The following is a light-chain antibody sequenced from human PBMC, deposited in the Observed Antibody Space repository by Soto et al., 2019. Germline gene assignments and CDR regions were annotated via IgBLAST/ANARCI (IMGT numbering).Light chain of an antibody. CDR2: DVN. CDR1: SSDIGGYDY. V-gene: IGLV2-14*01. Sequence: QSALTQPASVSGSPGQSITLSCTGTSSDIGGYDYVSWYQRHPCKAPKLIIYDVNNRPSGVSNRFSGSKSGNTASLTISGLQAEAEADYYCTADSSGSSHVVFCGGTQLTVL. J-gene: IGLJ2*01. CDR3: TADSSGSSHVV.